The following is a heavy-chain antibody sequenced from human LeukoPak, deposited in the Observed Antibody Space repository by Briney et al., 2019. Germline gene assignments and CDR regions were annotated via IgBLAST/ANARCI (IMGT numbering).Heavy chain of an antibody. CDR1: GFTFSSYA. J-gene: IGHJ4*02. V-gene: IGHV3-30*18. CDR2: DGSNK. CDR3: AKDLRTSGYYPYYFDY. D-gene: IGHD3-22*01. Sequence: GGSLRLSCAASGFTFSSYAMHWVRQAPGKWLEWVAVDGSNKYYADSVKGRFTISRDNSKNTLFLQMNSLRAEDTAVYYCAKDLRTSGYYPYYFDYWGQGTLVTVSS.